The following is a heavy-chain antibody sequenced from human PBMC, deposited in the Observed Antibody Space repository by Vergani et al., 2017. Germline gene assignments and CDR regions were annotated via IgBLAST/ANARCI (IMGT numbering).Heavy chain of an antibody. CDR3: AKTHYDILTGYYIGADFDY. V-gene: IGHV3-23*01. D-gene: IGHD3-9*01. Sequence: DVQLLESGGGLVQPGGSLRLSCAASGFTFSSYAMSWVRQAPGKGLEWVSAISGSGGSTYYADSVKGRFTISRDNSKNTLYLQMNSLRAEDTAVYYCAKTHYDILTGYYIGADFDYWGQGTLVTVSS. J-gene: IGHJ4*02. CDR2: ISGSGGST. CDR1: GFTFSSYA.